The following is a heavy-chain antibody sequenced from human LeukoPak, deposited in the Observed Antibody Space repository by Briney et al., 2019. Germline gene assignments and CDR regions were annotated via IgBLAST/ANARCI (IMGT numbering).Heavy chain of an antibody. V-gene: IGHV4-59*01. J-gene: IGHJ4*02. D-gene: IGHD3-3*01. CDR2: IYYSGST. CDR3: ARGEPYYDFWSGYYFDY. CDR1: GGSISSYY. Sequence: PSETLSLTFSVSGGSISSYYWSWIRQPPGKGLEWIGYIYYSGSTNYNPSLKSRVTISVDTSKNQFSLKLSSVTAADTAVYYCARGEPYYDFWSGYYFDYWGQGTLVTVSS.